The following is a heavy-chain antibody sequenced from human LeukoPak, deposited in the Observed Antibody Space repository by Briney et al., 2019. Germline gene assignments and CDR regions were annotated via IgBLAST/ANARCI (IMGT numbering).Heavy chain of an antibody. V-gene: IGHV4-34*01. J-gene: IGHJ3*02. CDR2: INHSGST. D-gene: IGHD3-3*01. Sequence: SETLSLTCAVYGGSFSGYYWSWIRQPPGKGLEWIGEINHSGSTNYNPSLKSRVTISVDTSKNQFSLKLSSVTAADTAVYYCARLTSITIFGVVTSDAFDIWGQGTMVTVSS. CDR1: GGSFSGYY. CDR3: ARLTSITIFGVVTSDAFDI.